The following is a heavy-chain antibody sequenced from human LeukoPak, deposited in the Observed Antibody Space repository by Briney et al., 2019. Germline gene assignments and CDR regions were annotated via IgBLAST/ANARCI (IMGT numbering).Heavy chain of an antibody. CDR1: GFTFSSYT. J-gene: IGHJ6*02. CDR2: ISGSGGST. Sequence: RTGRSLRLSCAASGFTFSSYTMHWVRQAPGKGLEWVSAISGSGGSTYYADSVKGRFTISRDNSKNTLYLQMNSLRAEDTAVYYCAKEQGRGYTAMVPYGMDVWGQGTTVTVSS. V-gene: IGHV3-23*01. D-gene: IGHD5-18*01. CDR3: AKEQGRGYTAMVPYGMDV.